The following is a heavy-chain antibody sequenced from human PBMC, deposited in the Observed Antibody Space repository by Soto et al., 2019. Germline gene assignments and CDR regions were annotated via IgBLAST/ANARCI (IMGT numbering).Heavy chain of an antibody. V-gene: IGHV1-3*01. D-gene: IGHD7-27*01. CDR2: INAGNGNT. J-gene: IGHJ6*02. CDR3: ARDLHWVYYYYGMDV. CDR1: GYTFTSYA. Sequence: ASVKVSCKASGYTFTSYAMHWVRQAPGQRLEWMGWINAGNGNTKYSQKFQGRVTITRDTSASTAYMELSSLRSEDTAVYYCARDLHWVYYYYGMDVWGQGTTVTVSS.